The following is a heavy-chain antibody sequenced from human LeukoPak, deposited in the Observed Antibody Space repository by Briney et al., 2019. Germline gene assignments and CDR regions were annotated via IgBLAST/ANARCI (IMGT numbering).Heavy chain of an antibody. V-gene: IGHV3-21*01. J-gene: IGHJ4*02. CDR1: GFTFSSYS. CDR3: ARDSGDYYDSSGYPFDY. D-gene: IGHD3-22*01. Sequence: GGSLRLSCAASGFTFSSYSMNWVRQPPGQGLEWVSSISSGSSYIYYADPVKGRFTISRDNAKNSLYLQMNSLRAEDTAVYYCARDSGDYYDSSGYPFDYWGQGTLVTVSS. CDR2: ISSGSSYI.